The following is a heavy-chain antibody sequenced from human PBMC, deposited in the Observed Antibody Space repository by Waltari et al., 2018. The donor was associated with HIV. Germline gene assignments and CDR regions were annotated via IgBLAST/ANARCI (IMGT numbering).Heavy chain of an antibody. Sequence: QVQLVQSGAEVKKPGASVKVSCKASGYTFTSYDINLVRTATGTGLKRMGWMNPNSGNTGYAQKFQGRVTMTRNTSISTAYMELSSLRSEDTAVYYCARGGSIGVVVPAALDYWGQGTLVTVSS. CDR1: GYTFTSYD. V-gene: IGHV1-8*01. J-gene: IGHJ4*02. CDR3: ARGGSIGVVVPAALDY. D-gene: IGHD2-2*01. CDR2: MNPNSGNT.